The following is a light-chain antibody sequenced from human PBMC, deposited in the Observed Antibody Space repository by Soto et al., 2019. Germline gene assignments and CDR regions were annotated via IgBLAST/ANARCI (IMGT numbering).Light chain of an antibody. CDR3: SSYTSSSTLGV. V-gene: IGLV2-14*01. CDR1: SSDVGGYNY. CDR2: DVS. J-gene: IGLJ2*01. Sequence: QSALTQPASVSGSPGQSITISCTGTSSDVGGYNYVSWYQQHPGKAPKLMIYDVSNRPSGVSNRFSGSKSGNTASLTISGLQAEDEADYYCSSYTSSSTLGVCGGGTKLTFL.